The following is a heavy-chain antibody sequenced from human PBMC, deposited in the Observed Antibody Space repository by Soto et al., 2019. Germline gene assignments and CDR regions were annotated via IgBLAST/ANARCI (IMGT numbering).Heavy chain of an antibody. D-gene: IGHD3-3*01. CDR3: AREMPGYDFWSGYLNYYYYYGMDV. V-gene: IGHV3-7*01. J-gene: IGHJ6*02. Sequence: PGESLKISCAASGFTFSSYWMSWVRQAPGKGLEWVANIKQDGSEKYYVDSVKGRFTISRDNAKNSLYLQMNSLRAEDTAVYYCAREMPGYDFWSGYLNYYYYYGMDVWGQGTTVTVSS. CDR1: GFTFSSYW. CDR2: IKQDGSEK.